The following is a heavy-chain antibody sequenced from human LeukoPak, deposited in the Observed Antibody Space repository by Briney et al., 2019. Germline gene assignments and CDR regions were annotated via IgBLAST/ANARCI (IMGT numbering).Heavy chain of an antibody. V-gene: IGHV4-39*07. CDR2: IFYSGKT. J-gene: IGHJ3*02. CDR1: GGSTSRSTYY. CDR3: AREMDQVMDEACDI. D-gene: IGHD2-2*03. Sequence: SETLSLTCTVSGGSTSRSTYYWGWIRQPPRKGLEWIGVIFYSGKTFYNPSLGSRVTISVDTSKNQFSLSLRSVSAGDTAVYYCAREMDQVMDEACDIWGEGTIVTVSS.